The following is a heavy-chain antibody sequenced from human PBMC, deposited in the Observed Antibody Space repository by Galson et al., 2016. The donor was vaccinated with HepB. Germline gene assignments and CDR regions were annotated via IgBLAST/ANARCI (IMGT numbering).Heavy chain of an antibody. CDR2: IKEDGSEK. V-gene: IGHV3-7*01. CDR1: GFILTNYW. Sequence: SLRLSCAVSGFILTNYWMTWVRQAPGKGLEWVAIIKEDGSEKYYVGSVEGRFTISRDNPKYSVYLQMTSLRAEDTALYYCARVFGADYGGIWYSDLWGRGTLVTVSS. CDR3: ARVFGADYGGIWYSDL. J-gene: IGHJ2*01. D-gene: IGHD4-23*01.